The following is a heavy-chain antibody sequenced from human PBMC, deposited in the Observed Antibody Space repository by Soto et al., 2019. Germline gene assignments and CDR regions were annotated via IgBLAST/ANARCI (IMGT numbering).Heavy chain of an antibody. CDR2: IIPIFGTA. Sequence: QVQLVQSGAEVKKPGSSVKVSCKASGGTFSSYAISWVRQAPGQGLEWMEGIIPIFGTANYAQKFQGRVTITADESTSTGYMELSSLRSEDTAVYYCARVSDWREGCFDYWGQGTLVTVSS. D-gene: IGHD3-3*01. V-gene: IGHV1-69*01. CDR3: ARVSDWREGCFDY. J-gene: IGHJ4*02. CDR1: GGTFSSYA.